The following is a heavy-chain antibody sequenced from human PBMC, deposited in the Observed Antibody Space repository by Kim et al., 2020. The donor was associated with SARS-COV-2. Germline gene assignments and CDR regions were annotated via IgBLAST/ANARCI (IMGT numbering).Heavy chain of an antibody. V-gene: IGHV1-8*01. CDR3: VTGGSYQYYYYYYGMDV. D-gene: IGHD1-26*01. CDR1: GYTFTSYD. Sequence: ASVKVSCKASGYTFTSYDINWVRQATGQGLEWMGWMNPNSGNTGYAQKFQGRVTMTRNTSISTAYMELSSLRSEDTAVYYCVTGGSYQYYYYYYGMDVWGQGTTVTVSS. J-gene: IGHJ6*02. CDR2: MNPNSGNT.